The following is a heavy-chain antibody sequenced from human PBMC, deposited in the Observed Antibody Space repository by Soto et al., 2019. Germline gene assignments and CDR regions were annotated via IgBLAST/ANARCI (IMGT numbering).Heavy chain of an antibody. V-gene: IGHV5-51*01. CDR3: ARRIAVAGTHYYGMDV. J-gene: IGHJ6*02. D-gene: IGHD6-19*01. CDR1: GYSFTSYW. Sequence: GESLIISCKGSGYSFTSYWIGWLRQMPGKVLEWMGIIYPGDSDTRYSPSFQGQVTISADKSISTAYLQWSSLKASDTAMYYCARRIAVAGTHYYGMDVWGQGNKVTVSS. CDR2: IYPGDSDT.